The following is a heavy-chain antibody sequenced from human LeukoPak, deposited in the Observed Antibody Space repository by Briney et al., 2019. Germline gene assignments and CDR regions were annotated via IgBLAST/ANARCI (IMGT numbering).Heavy chain of an antibody. CDR3: ARDLIQLWSPNSDFDY. CDR1: GYTFTGYY. J-gene: IGHJ4*02. CDR2: INPNSGGT. V-gene: IGHV1-2*02. D-gene: IGHD5-18*01. Sequence: ASVKVSCKASGYTFTGYYMHWVRQAPGQGLEWMGWINPNSGGTNYAQKFQGRVTMTRDTSICTAYMELSRLRSDDTAVYYCARDLIQLWSPNSDFDYWGQGTLVTVSS.